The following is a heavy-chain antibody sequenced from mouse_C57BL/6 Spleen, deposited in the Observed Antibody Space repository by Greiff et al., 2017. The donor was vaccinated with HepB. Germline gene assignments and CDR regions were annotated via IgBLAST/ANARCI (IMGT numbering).Heavy chain of an antibody. D-gene: IGHD1-1*01. CDR1: GFNIKDDY. Sequence: EVKLMESGAELVRPGASVKLSCTASGFNIKDDYMHWVKQRPEQGLEWIGWIDPENGDTEYASKFQGKATITADTSSNTAYLQLSSLTSEDTAVYYCTTYPTVVANWYFDVWGTGTTVTVSS. CDR3: TTYPTVVANWYFDV. CDR2: IDPENGDT. V-gene: IGHV14-4*01. J-gene: IGHJ1*03.